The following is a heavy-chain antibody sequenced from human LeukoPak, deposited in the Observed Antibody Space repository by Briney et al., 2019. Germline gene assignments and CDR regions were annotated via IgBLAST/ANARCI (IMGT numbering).Heavy chain of an antibody. CDR2: IIPIFGTV. V-gene: IGHV1-69*13. J-gene: IGHJ5*02. Sequence: ASVKVSCKASGGIFSNYAISWVRQAPGQGLEWMGGIIPIFGTVNYAQNFQGRVTITADESTSTAYMELSSLRSEDTAVYYCARDIRAWDIVVVPAAPPFDPWGQGTLVTVSS. D-gene: IGHD2-2*01. CDR3: ARDIRAWDIVVVPAAPPFDP. CDR1: GGIFSNYA.